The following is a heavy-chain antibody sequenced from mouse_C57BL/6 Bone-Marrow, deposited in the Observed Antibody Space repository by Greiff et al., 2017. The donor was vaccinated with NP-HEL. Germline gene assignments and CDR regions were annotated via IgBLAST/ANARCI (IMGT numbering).Heavy chain of an antibody. J-gene: IGHJ3*01. V-gene: IGHV1-82*01. CDR2: IYPGDGDT. CDR3: ARGDDGSFFAY. Sequence: QVQLQQSGPELVKPGASVKISCKASGYAFSSSWMNWVKQRPGKGLEWIGRIYPGDGDTNYNGKFKGKATLTADKSSSTAYMQLSSLTSEDSAVYFCARGDDGSFFAYWGQGTLVTVSA. D-gene: IGHD2-3*01. CDR1: GYAFSSSW.